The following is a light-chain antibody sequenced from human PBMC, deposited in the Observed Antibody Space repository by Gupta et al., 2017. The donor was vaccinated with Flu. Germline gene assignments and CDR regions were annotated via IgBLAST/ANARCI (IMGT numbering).Light chain of an antibody. V-gene: IGLV2-8*01. Sequence: QPALTQPPSPPGPPGQSVTTSCTGTSSDVGGYNLVSWYQQHPGKAPTLMIYEVTKRPSGVPDRFSGSKSVNTASLTVSGLQAEDEADYYCSSYAGSNNYVFGTGTKVTVL. CDR2: EVT. CDR1: SSDVGGYNL. J-gene: IGLJ1*01. CDR3: SSYAGSNNYV.